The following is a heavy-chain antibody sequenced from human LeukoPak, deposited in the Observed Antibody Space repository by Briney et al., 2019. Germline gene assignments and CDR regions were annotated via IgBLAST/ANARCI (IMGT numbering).Heavy chain of an antibody. V-gene: IGHV4-4*09. CDR3: ARRVGATTSWFDP. J-gene: IGHJ5*02. D-gene: IGHD1-26*01. CDR2: IYTSGST. CDR1: GGSISSYY. Sequence: SETLSLTCTVYGGSISSYYWSWIRQPPGKGLGWIGYIYTSGSTNYNPSLKSRVTISVDTSKNQFSLKLSSVTAADTAVYYCARRVGATTSWFDPWGQGTLVTVSS.